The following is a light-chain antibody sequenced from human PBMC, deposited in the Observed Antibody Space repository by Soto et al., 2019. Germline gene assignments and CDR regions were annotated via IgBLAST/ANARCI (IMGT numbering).Light chain of an antibody. CDR3: CSYAGGSSYV. J-gene: IGLJ1*01. CDR2: EGS. V-gene: IGLV2-23*01. CDR1: SSDVGSYNL. Sequence: QSVLTQPASVSGSPGQSITISCTGTSSDVGSYNLISWYQQHPGKAPKVMIYEGSKRPSGVSNRFSGSKSGNTASLTISGLQAEDEADYYCCSYAGGSSYVFGTGTKVTVL.